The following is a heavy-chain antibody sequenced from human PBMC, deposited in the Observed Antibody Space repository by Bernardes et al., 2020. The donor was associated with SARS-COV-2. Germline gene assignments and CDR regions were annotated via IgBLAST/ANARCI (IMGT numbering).Heavy chain of an antibody. J-gene: IGHJ6*02. V-gene: IGHV4-59*08. Sequence: SETLSLTCTVSGGSLNNYYWSWIRQSPGKGLEWIGYISSSGRTYYNPSLTSRITMSVETSKNRFSLTLNSVTAADTAVYYCARHQDYFGSAFYYGLDVWGQGTTVTVSS. CDR1: GGSLNNYY. D-gene: IGHD3-10*01. CDR3: ARHQDYFGSAFYYGLDV. CDR2: ISSSGRT.